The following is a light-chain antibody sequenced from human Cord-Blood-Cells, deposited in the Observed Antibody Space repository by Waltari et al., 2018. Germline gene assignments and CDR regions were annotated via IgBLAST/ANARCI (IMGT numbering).Light chain of an antibody. CDR1: QSISSY. CDR2: AAS. J-gene: IGKJ4*01. CDR3: QQCYSTPHT. V-gene: IGKV1-39*01. Sequence: IQMIQSPSSPSASVGHRVTITCRASQSISSYLNWYQQKPGKAPKLLIYAASSLQSGIPSRFSGSGSGTEFTLTISSLQPEDFAAYYCQQCYSTPHTFGEGTKVEIK.